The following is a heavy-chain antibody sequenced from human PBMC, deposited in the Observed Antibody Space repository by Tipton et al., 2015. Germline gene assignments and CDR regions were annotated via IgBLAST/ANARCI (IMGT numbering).Heavy chain of an antibody. D-gene: IGHD2-21*02. CDR3: ARVRLMMRVVPGGFDM. V-gene: IGHV4-31*03. CDR1: GDSISSVGYY. Sequence: TLSLTCTVSGDSISSVGYYWSWIRQHAGKGLEWMAHIDHRGTPYSNPSLTSRLSISIDTSRRNFSLELTSVTPADTAVYFCARVRLMMRVVPGGFDMWGPGTKVTVSP. J-gene: IGHJ3*02. CDR2: IDHRGTP.